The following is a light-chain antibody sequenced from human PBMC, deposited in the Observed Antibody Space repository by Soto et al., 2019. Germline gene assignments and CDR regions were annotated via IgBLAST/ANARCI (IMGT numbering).Light chain of an antibody. CDR1: SSDVGGYNY. CDR2: EVS. Sequence: QSALTQPPSASGSPGQSVTISCTGTSSDVGGYNYVSWYQQHPGKAPKLMIYEVSKRPSGVPDRFSGSKSGNTASLTVSGLQAEDEGEYYCTSYAGSNNLVFGGGTKVTVL. CDR3: TSYAGSNNLV. V-gene: IGLV2-8*01. J-gene: IGLJ2*01.